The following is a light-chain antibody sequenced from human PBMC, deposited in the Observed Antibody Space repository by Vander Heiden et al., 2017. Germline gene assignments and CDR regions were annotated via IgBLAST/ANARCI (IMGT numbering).Light chain of an antibody. V-gene: IGKV3-11*01. J-gene: IGKJ4*01. Sequence: DIVLTQPPSTLALSPGGGATLTCRASQTVSSHLNWYQQKPGKAPRLLIYDASNRDTGIPASFSGSGSGTDFTLTISSLEPEDFAVYYCQHRSNWPLTFGGGTKVEIK. CDR1: QTVSSH. CDR3: QHRSNWPLT. CDR2: DAS.